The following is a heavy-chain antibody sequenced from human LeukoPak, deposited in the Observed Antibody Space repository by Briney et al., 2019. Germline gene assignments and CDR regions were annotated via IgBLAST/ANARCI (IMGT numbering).Heavy chain of an antibody. J-gene: IGHJ4*02. V-gene: IGHV1-46*01. Sequence: ASVKVSCKASGYTFTSYYMHWVRQAPGQGLEWMGIINPSGGSTSYAQKFQGRVTMTRDMSTSTVYMELSSLRSEDTAVYYCAREDSGYSYGYYYFDYWGQGTLVTVSS. CDR2: INPSGGST. D-gene: IGHD5-18*01. CDR1: GYTFTSYY. CDR3: AREDSGYSYGYYYFDY.